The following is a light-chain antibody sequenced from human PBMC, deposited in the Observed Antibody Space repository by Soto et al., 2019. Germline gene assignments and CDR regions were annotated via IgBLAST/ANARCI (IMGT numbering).Light chain of an antibody. Sequence: QSALTQPASVSGSPGQWITISCTGTSSDVGGYNYVSWYQQHPGKAPKLMIYDVSNRPSGVSNRFSGSKSGNTASLTISGLQAEDEADYYCSSYTSSSTLEVFGGGTKVTVL. J-gene: IGLJ2*01. CDR3: SSYTSSSTLEV. CDR1: SSDVGGYNY. V-gene: IGLV2-14*01. CDR2: DVS.